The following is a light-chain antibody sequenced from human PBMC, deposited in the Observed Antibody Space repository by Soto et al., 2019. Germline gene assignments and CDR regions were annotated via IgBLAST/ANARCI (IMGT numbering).Light chain of an antibody. CDR2: KAS. V-gene: IGKV1-5*03. CDR1: QKIRSW. CDR3: QHYKMYSPWT. Sequence: DIHMTQCPSHLSASVGYRVTIACGARQKIRSWLAWYQQKPRKAPRLLIYKASSLESGVPSRFSGSGSGTEFTLTISSLQPDDFATYYCQHYKMYSPWTFGQGTKVYSK. J-gene: IGKJ1*01.